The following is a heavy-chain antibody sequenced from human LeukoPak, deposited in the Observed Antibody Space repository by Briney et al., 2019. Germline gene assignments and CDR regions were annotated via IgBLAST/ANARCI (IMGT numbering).Heavy chain of an antibody. CDR3: AREGGYDSSRYSTDY. CDR2: INPSGGST. J-gene: IGHJ4*02. V-gene: IGHV1-46*01. CDR1: GYTFTSYY. Sequence: ASVKVSCKASGYTFTSYYVHWVRQAPGQGLEWMGIINPSGGSTSYAQKFQGRVTMTRDTSTSTVYMELSSLRSEDTAVYYCAREGGYDSSRYSTDYWGQGTLVTVSS. D-gene: IGHD3-22*01.